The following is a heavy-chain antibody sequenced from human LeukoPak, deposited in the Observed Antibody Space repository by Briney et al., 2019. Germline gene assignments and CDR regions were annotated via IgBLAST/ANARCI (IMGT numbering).Heavy chain of an antibody. CDR2: IKSKTDGGTT. Sequence: GGSLRLSCAASGFTFSNAWMSWVRQAPGKGLEWVGRIKSKTDGGTTDYAAPVKGRFTISRDDSKNTLYLQMNSLRAEDTAIYYCAKDRSPSTTRVFGRVRPRSPTGFDYWGQGTQVTVSS. J-gene: IGHJ4*02. D-gene: IGHD1-1*01. V-gene: IGHV3-15*01. CDR3: AKDRSPSTTRVFGRVRPRSPTGFDY. CDR1: GFTFSNAW.